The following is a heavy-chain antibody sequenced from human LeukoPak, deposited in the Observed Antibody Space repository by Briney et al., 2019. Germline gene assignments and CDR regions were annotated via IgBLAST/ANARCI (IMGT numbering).Heavy chain of an antibody. CDR2: ISSSGTYI. J-gene: IGHJ4*01. CDR1: GFTLSSYS. Sequence: GGSLRLSCAASGFTLSSYSMNWVRQAPGKGLEWVSSISSSGTYIYYADSMKDRLTISRDNAKNSLYLQMSSLRAEDTAVYYCARGGGSCSPTSCFNNYFDYWGHGTLVTVSS. D-gene: IGHD2-2*01. CDR3: ARGGGSCSPTSCFNNYFDY. V-gene: IGHV3-21*01.